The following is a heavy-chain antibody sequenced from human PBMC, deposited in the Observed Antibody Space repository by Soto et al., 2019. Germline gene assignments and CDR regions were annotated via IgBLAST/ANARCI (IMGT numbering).Heavy chain of an antibody. CDR2: INHSGST. CDR1: GGSFSGYY. V-gene: IGHV4-34*01. J-gene: IGHJ4*02. CDR3: ARGMGGVVVTAIDY. D-gene: IGHD2-21*02. Sequence: SETLSLTCAVYGGSFSGYYWSWIRQPPGKGLEWIGEINHSGSTNYNPSLKSRVTISVDTSKNQYSLRLRYVTAADTAVYYWARGMGGVVVTAIDYWGQGTLVTVSS.